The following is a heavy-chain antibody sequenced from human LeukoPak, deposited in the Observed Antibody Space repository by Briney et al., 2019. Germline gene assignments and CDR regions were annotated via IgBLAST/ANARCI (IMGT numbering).Heavy chain of an antibody. V-gene: IGHV4-39*07. CDR2: IYYSGST. J-gene: IGHJ4*02. CDR1: GGSISSSSYY. D-gene: IGHD2-2*01. Sequence: PSETLSLTCTVSGGSISSSSYYWGWIRQPPGKGLEWTGSIYYSGSTYYNPSLKSRVTISVDTSKNQFSLKLSSVTAADTAVYYCARVAGSTSCLDYWGQGTLVTVSS. CDR3: ARVAGSTSCLDY.